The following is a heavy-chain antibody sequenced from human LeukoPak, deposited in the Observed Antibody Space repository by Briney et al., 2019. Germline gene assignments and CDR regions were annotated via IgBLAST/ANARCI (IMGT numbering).Heavy chain of an antibody. J-gene: IGHJ4*02. Sequence: GGSLRLSCAASGFTFSGYWMSWVRQAPGKGLEWVANIKQDGSEKYYVDSVEGRFTISRDNAKNSLYLQMNSLRAEDTAVYFCARETGRSSSWFRFFDYWGQGTLVTVSS. CDR2: IKQDGSEK. D-gene: IGHD6-13*01. CDR3: ARETGRSSSWFRFFDY. CDR1: GFTFSGYW. V-gene: IGHV3-7*01.